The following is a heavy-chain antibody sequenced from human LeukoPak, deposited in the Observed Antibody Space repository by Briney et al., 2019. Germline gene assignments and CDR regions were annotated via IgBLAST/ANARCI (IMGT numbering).Heavy chain of an antibody. J-gene: IGHJ4*02. CDR2: INPNSGGT. CDR3: AKSQEGAPYYFDY. Sequence: ASVKVSCKASGYTFTGYYMHWVRQAPGRGLEWMGWINPNSGGTNYAQKFQGRVTMTRDTSISTAYMELSRLRSDDTAVYYCAKSQEGAPYYFDYWGQGTLVTVSS. D-gene: IGHD4/OR15-4a*01. V-gene: IGHV1-2*02. CDR1: GYTFTGYY.